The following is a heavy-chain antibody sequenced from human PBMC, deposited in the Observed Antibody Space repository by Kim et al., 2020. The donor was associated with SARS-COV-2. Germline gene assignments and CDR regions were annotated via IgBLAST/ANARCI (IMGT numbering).Heavy chain of an antibody. J-gene: IGHJ4*02. CDR3: ARDIGEDGYNSDYFDY. Sequence: ASVKVSCKASGYTFTSYYMHWVRQAPGQGLEWMGIINPSGGSTSYAQKFQGRVTMTRDTSTSTVYMELSSLRSEDTAVYYCARDIGEDGYNSDYFDYWGQGTLVTVSS. CDR2: INPSGGST. D-gene: IGHD5-12*01. CDR1: GYTFTSYY. V-gene: IGHV1-46*01.